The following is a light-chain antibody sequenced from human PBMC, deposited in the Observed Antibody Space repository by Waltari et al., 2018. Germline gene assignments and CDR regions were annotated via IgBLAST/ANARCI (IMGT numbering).Light chain of an antibody. J-gene: IGLJ2*01. CDR3: QTWGAGFQI. CDR2: LNSDGSH. Sequence: QLVLTQSPSASASLGDSVKLTCTLSSGHSSYSSYSFAWHQQQPGKGPRFLMKLNSDGSHKRGDGIPDRFSGSSSGAERYLTISSLQSADEADYYCQTWGAGFQIFGGGTKLAVL. V-gene: IGLV4-69*01. CDR1: SGHSSYSSYS.